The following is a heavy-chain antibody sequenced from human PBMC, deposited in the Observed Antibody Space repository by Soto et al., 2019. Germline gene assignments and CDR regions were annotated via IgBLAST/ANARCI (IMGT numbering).Heavy chain of an antibody. J-gene: IGHJ5*02. D-gene: IGHD2-2*02. CDR2: ISGSGGST. CDR1: GFTFSSYA. Sequence: PGGSLRLSCAASGFTFSSYAMSWVRQAPGRGLEWVSAISGSGGSTYYADSVKGRFTISRDNSKNTLYLQMNSLRAEDTAVYYCAKDPRDTAIPGWFDPWGQGTLVTVLL. CDR3: AKDPRDTAIPGWFDP. V-gene: IGHV3-23*01.